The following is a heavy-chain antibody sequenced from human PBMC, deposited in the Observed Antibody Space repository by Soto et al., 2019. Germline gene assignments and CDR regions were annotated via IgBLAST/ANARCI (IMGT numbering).Heavy chain of an antibody. V-gene: IGHV4-34*01. CDR1: GGSFSGYY. CDR3: ARVGVRGIHYYYGMDV. CDR2: INHSGGT. Sequence: SETLSLTCAVYGGSFSGYYWSWIRQPPGKGLEWIGEINHSGGTNYNPSLKSRVTISVDTSKNQFSLKLSSVTAADTAVYYCARVGVRGIHYYYGMDVWGQGTTVTVS. D-gene: IGHD3-10*01. J-gene: IGHJ6*02.